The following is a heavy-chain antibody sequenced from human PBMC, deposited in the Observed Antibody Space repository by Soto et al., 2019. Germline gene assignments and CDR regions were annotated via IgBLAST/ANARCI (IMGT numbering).Heavy chain of an antibody. Sequence: PGGSLRLSCAASAFPFSSYNMNWARQAPGKGLEWVASISASSSIYNADPMKGRFTISRDNAKNSLYLHMNDLRDEDTAAYFCARDGGGARCTQRQYDLDSWGQGTLVTVSS. D-gene: IGHD1-1*01. J-gene: IGHJ4*03. CDR1: AFPFSSYN. CDR2: ISASSSI. CDR3: ARDGGGARCTQRQYDLDS. V-gene: IGHV3-21*04.